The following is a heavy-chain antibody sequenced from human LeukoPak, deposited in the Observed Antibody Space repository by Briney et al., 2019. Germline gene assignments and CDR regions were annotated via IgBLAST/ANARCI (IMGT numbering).Heavy chain of an antibody. CDR3: ARDHPDVSYGMDV. CDR1: GFTFSSYA. J-gene: IGHJ6*02. D-gene: IGHD5/OR15-5a*01. Sequence: GGSLRLSCAASGFTFSSYAMHWVRQAPGKGLEWVAVISYDGSNKYYADSVKGRFTISRDNSKNTLYLQMNSLRAEDTAVYYCARDHPDVSYGMDVWGQGTTVTVSS. CDR2: ISYDGSNK. V-gene: IGHV3-30-3*01.